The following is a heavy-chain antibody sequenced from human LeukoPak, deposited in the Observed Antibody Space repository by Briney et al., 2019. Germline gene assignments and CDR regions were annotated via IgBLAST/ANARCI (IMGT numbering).Heavy chain of an antibody. Sequence: GGSLRLSCGASGFTVSSNYMSWVRQAPGKGLEWVAVILSDGSKEFYTASVKGRFTISRDNSKNTLYLQMNSLRAEDTAVYYCVRDEDRPDNVLDYWGQGTLVTVSS. J-gene: IGHJ4*02. CDR1: GFTVSSNY. V-gene: IGHV3-30*04. CDR2: ILSDGSKE. D-gene: IGHD3-16*01. CDR3: VRDEDRPDNVLDY.